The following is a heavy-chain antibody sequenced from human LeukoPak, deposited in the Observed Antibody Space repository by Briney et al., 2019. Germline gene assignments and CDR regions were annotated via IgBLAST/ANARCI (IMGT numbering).Heavy chain of an antibody. V-gene: IGHV4-39*01. CDR1: GGSICSDSYY. CDR2: IYYSGST. J-gene: IGHJ4*02. Sequence: SETPSLTCTLSGGSICSDSYYWGWIRQPPGKRLQWIGCIYYSGSTYYKPSLKSRVTISVDTSKNQFSLKLTSVTAADTAVYYCGRRSRSTWNYRRGDYWGQGTLVTVSS. CDR3: GRRSRSTWNYRRGDY. D-gene: IGHD1-7*01.